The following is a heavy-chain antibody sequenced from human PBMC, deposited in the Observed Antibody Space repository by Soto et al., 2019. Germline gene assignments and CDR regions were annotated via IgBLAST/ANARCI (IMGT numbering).Heavy chain of an antibody. D-gene: IGHD1-26*01. V-gene: IGHV4-59*01. CDR2: IYYSGST. J-gene: IGHJ4*02. Sequence: QVQLQESGPGLVKPSETLSLTCTVSGGSISRYYWSWIRQPPAKGLEWIGYIYYSGSTNYNPSLKSRVTRSVDTSKNQFSLKLSSVTAADTAVYYCARAHSGSYYVFDYWGQGTLVTVSS. CDR3: ARAHSGSYYVFDY. CDR1: GGSISRYY.